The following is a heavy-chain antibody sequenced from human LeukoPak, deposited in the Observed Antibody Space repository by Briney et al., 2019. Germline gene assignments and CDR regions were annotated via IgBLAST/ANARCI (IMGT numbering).Heavy chain of an antibody. V-gene: IGHV3-21*01. J-gene: IGHJ4*02. Sequence: GGSLRLSCAGAGFDFSDFTVNWVRQSPEGGLEWVSSISRSGRNIYYADSVKGRFTMARDHAKNSFYLQMDRLRGDDTAIYYCASRVAATTWGYWGQGTLVTVSS. CDR3: ASRVAATTWGY. D-gene: IGHD1-26*01. CDR1: GFDFSDFT. CDR2: ISRSGRNI.